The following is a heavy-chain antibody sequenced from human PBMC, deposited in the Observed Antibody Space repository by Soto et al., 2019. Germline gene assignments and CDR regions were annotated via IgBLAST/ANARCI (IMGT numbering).Heavy chain of an antibody. Sequence: GGSLRLSCAASGFTFSSYAMSWVRQTPGKGLEWASSISGSGGTTYYAGSVKGRFTISRDNSKSTLYLQMNSLRAEDTAVYYCAKNWMGTTSCPDSWGQGTLVTVSS. D-gene: IGHD2-2*01. CDR1: GFTFSSYA. V-gene: IGHV3-23*01. CDR2: ISGSGGTT. J-gene: IGHJ4*02. CDR3: AKNWMGTTSCPDS.